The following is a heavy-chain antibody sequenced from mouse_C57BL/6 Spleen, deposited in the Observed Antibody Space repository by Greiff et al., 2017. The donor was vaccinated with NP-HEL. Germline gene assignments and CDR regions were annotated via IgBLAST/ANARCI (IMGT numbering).Heavy chain of an antibody. J-gene: IGHJ2*01. Sequence: QVQLQQSGAELARPGASVKLSCKASGYTFTSYGISWVKQRTGQGLEWIGEIYPRSGNTYYNEKFKGKATLTADKSSSTAYMELRSLTSEDSAVYFCARWNLITTVVATRDYWGQGTTLTVSS. CDR2: IYPRSGNT. V-gene: IGHV1-81*01. D-gene: IGHD1-1*01. CDR3: ARWNLITTVVATRDY. CDR1: GYTFTSYG.